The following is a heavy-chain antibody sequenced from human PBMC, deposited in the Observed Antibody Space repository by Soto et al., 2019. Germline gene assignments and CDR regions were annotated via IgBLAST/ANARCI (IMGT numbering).Heavy chain of an antibody. CDR2: IIPIFGTA. CDR3: ARETYYYDSSGYYYFDY. Sequence: SVKVSCKASGGTFSSYAIGWVRQAPGQGLEWMGGIIPIFGTANYAQKFQGRVTITADESTSTAYMELSSLRSEDTAVYYCARETYYYDSSGYYYFDYWGQGTLVTVSS. CDR1: GGTFSSYA. D-gene: IGHD3-22*01. V-gene: IGHV1-69*13. J-gene: IGHJ4*02.